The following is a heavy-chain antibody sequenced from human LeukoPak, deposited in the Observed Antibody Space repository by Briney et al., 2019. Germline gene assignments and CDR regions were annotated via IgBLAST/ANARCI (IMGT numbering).Heavy chain of an antibody. CDR1: GYTLTELS. CDR2: IIPIFGTA. Sequence: VASVKVSCKVSGYTLTELSMHWVRQAPGQGLEWMGGIIPIFGTANYAQKFQGRVTITADESTSTAYMELSSLRSEDTAVYYCARVAGGVGAAYFDYWGQGTLVTVSS. J-gene: IGHJ4*02. V-gene: IGHV1-69*13. D-gene: IGHD1-26*01. CDR3: ARVAGGVGAAYFDY.